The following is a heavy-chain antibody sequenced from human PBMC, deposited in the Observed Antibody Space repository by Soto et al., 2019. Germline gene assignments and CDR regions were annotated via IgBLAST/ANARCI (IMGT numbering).Heavy chain of an antibody. Sequence: GGSLRLSCAASGFTFGGYWMHWVRQAPGKGLEWVSRSNRDGSDTNYADSVKGRFTVSRDNAKNALFLQMNGLRAEDTAVYFCARFYYGLLAAYYMDLWCQGILVTVSS. D-gene: IGHD3-9*01. J-gene: IGHJ5*02. CDR3: ARFYYGLLAAYYMDL. CDR2: SNRDGSDT. CDR1: GFTFGGYW. V-gene: IGHV3-74*01.